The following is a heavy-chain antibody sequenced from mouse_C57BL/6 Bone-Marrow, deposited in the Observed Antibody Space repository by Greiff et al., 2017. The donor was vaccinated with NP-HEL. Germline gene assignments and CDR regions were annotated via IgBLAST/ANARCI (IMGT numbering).Heavy chain of an antibody. CDR3: ARSRYYYGSSPYFDV. CDR2: IFPGSGST. J-gene: IGHJ1*03. CDR1: GYTFTDYY. D-gene: IGHD1-1*01. V-gene: IGHV1-75*01. Sequence: VHLVESGPELVKPGASVKISCKASGYTFTDYYINWVKQRPGQGLEWIGWIFPGSGSTYYNEKFKGKATLTVDKSSSTAYMLLSSLTSEDSAVYFCARSRYYYGSSPYFDVWGTGTTVTVSS.